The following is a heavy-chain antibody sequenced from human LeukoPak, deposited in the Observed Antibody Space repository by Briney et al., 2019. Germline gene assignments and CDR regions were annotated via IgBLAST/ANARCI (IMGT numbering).Heavy chain of an antibody. J-gene: IGHJ4*02. CDR3: ARESHYDYVWGSYRTYYFDY. CDR2: ISAYNGNT. CDR1: GYTFTSYG. V-gene: IGHV1-18*01. D-gene: IGHD3-16*02. Sequence: GASVKASCKASGYTFTSYGISWVRQAPGQGLEWMGWISAYNGNTNYAQKLQGRVTMTTDTSTSTAYMELRSLRSDDTAVYYCARESHYDYVWGSYRTYYFDYWGQGTLVTVSS.